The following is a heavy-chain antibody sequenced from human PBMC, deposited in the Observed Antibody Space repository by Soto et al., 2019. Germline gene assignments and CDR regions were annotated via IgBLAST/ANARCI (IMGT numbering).Heavy chain of an antibody. J-gene: IGHJ5*02. D-gene: IGHD3-22*01. Sequence: QVQLVQSGAEVKKPGASVKVSCKASGYTFTGYYMHWVRQAPGQGLEWMGWINPNSGGTNYAQKCQGWVTMTRDTSISTAYMELSRLRSDDTAVYYCARDKRGYYDSSGYYYSNWFDPWGQGTLVTVSS. V-gene: IGHV1-2*04. CDR1: GYTFTGYY. CDR2: INPNSGGT. CDR3: ARDKRGYYDSSGYYYSNWFDP.